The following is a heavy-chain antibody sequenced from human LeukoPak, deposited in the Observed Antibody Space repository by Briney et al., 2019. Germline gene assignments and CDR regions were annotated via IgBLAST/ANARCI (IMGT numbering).Heavy chain of an antibody. V-gene: IGHV1-69*05. D-gene: IGHD6-13*01. CDR2: IIPIFGTA. CDR3: ARDSVGPIIAAALDAFDI. Sequence: ASVKVSCKASGGTFSSYAISWVRQAPGQGLEWMGGIIPIFGTANYAQKFQGRVMITTDESTSTAYVELSSLRSEDTAVYYCARDSVGPIIAAALDAFDIWGQGTMVTVSS. J-gene: IGHJ3*02. CDR1: GGTFSSYA.